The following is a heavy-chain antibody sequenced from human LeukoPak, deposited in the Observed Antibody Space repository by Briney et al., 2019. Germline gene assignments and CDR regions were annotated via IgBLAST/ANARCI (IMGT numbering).Heavy chain of an antibody. D-gene: IGHD3-22*01. V-gene: IGHV4-59*05. CDR3: ARHPLPNYYYDSSGYPTLPLPFDY. J-gene: IGHJ4*02. CDR1: GGSISSYY. Sequence: SETLSLTCTVSGGSISSYYWSWIRQPAGKGLEWIGSIYYSGSTYYNPSLKSRVTISVDTSKNQFSLRLSSVTAADTAVYYCARHPLPNYYYDSSGYPTLPLPFDYWGQGTLVTVSS. CDR2: IYYSGST.